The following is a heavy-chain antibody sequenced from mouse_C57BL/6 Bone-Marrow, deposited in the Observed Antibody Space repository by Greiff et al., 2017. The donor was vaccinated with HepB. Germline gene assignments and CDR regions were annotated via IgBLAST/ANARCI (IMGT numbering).Heavy chain of an antibody. CDR3: ARRYYCSLDY. V-gene: IGHV1-64*01. D-gene: IGHD1-1*01. CDR1: GYTFTSYW. Sequence: VQLQQPGAELVKPGASVKLSCKASGYTFTSYWMHWVKQRPGQGLEWIGMIHPNSGSTNYNEKFNSKATLTVDKSSSTAYMQLSSLTSEDSAVYYCARRYYCSLDYWGQGTTLTVSS. CDR2: IHPNSGST. J-gene: IGHJ2*01.